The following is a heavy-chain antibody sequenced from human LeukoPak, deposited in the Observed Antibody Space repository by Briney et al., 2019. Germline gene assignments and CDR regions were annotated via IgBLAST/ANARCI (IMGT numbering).Heavy chain of an antibody. J-gene: IGHJ4*02. CDR1: GYTFTSYG. V-gene: IGHV1-18*01. Sequence: ASVKVSCKASGYTFTSYGISWVRQAPGQGLEWMGWISAYNGNTNYAQKLQGRVTMTTDTSTSTAYMELRSLRSDDTAAYYCARGDTYYYDSSALGDYWGQGTLVTVSS. CDR2: ISAYNGNT. CDR3: ARGDTYYYDSSALGDY. D-gene: IGHD3-22*01.